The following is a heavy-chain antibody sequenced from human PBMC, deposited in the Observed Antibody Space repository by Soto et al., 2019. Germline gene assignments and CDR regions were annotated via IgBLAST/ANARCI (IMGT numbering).Heavy chain of an antibody. Sequence: SVEVSCKASGGTFSSYAISWVLQAPGQGLEWMGGIIPIFGTANYAQKFQGRVTITADESTSTAYMELSSLRSEDTAVYYCASLYCTNGVCFELPGYYYGMDVWGQGTTVTVSS. D-gene: IGHD2-8*01. J-gene: IGHJ6*02. V-gene: IGHV1-69*13. CDR2: IIPIFGTA. CDR3: ASLYCTNGVCFELPGYYYGMDV. CDR1: GGTFSSYA.